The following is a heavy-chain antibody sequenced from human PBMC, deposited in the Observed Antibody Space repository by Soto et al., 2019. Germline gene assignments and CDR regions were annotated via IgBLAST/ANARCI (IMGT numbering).Heavy chain of an antibody. Sequence: GESLKISCAASGFTFSSYAMSWVRQAPGKGLEWVSSISGSGVTTYYADSVKGRFTFSRDNSKNTVYLQMNSLRAEDTALYYCAKILDAAGLDYWGQGTLVTVSS. J-gene: IGHJ4*02. CDR2: ISGSGVTT. CDR3: AKILDAAGLDY. D-gene: IGHD6-13*01. CDR1: GFTFSSYA. V-gene: IGHV3-23*01.